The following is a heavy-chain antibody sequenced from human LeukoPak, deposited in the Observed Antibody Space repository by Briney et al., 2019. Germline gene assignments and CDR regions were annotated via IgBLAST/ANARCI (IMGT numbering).Heavy chain of an antibody. D-gene: IGHD5-18*01. V-gene: IGHV3-30-3*01. J-gene: IGHJ4*02. CDR1: GFTFCNYA. CDR3: ARDLYSYGHFDY. CDR2: ISYDGSNK. Sequence: GRSLRLSCAASGFTFCNYAMHWVRQAPGKGLEWVAVISYDGSNKYYADSVKGRFTISRDNSKNTLYLQMNSLRAEDTAVYYCARDLYSYGHFDYWGQGTLVTVSS.